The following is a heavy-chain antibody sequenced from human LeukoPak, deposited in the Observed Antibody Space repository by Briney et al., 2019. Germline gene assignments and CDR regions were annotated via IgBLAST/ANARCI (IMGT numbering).Heavy chain of an antibody. Sequence: GGSLRLSYAASGFTFSTYAMSWVRQIPGKGLEWASAISGSDDGTYYADSVKGRFTISRDNSRNTLYLQMNTLRAEDTAVYFCAKSPVSSCRGSFCYPFDYWGQGNLVTVSS. CDR3: AKSPVSSCRGSFCYPFDY. CDR2: ISGSDDGT. D-gene: IGHD2-15*01. J-gene: IGHJ4*02. CDR1: GFTFSTYA. V-gene: IGHV3-23*01.